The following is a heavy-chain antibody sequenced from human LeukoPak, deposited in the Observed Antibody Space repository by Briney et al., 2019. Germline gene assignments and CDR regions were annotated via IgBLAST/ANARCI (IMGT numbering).Heavy chain of an antibody. J-gene: IGHJ4*02. CDR3: ARAYYYGSGSPPFDY. CDR2: ISGSGGST. CDR1: GFTFSSYW. V-gene: IGHV3-23*01. Sequence: GGSLRLSCAVSGFTFSSYWMSWVRQAPGKGLEWVSAISGSGGSTYYADSVKGRFTISRDNSKNTLYLQMNSLRAEDTAVYYCARAYYYGSGSPPFDYWGQGTLVTVSS. D-gene: IGHD3-10*01.